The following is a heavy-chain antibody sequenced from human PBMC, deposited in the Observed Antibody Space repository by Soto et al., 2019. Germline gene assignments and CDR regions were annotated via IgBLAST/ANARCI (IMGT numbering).Heavy chain of an antibody. Sequence: PGESLEISCKGSGDSFTSYWISRVRQMPWKGLEWMGRIDPSDSYTNYSPSFQGHVTISADKSISTAYLQWSSLKAWDTAMYYCASPVRQSSSPGYYYYGMDVWGQGTTVTVSS. CDR2: IDPSDSYT. CDR1: GDSFTSYW. D-gene: IGHD6-6*01. J-gene: IGHJ6*02. CDR3: ASPVRQSSSPGYYYYGMDV. V-gene: IGHV5-10-1*01.